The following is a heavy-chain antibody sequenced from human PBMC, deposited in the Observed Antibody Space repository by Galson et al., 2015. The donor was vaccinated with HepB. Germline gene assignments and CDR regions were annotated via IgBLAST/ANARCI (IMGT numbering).Heavy chain of an antibody. CDR1: GYTFTNYG. J-gene: IGHJ6*02. D-gene: IGHD2-15*01. CDR3: ARHYCSRGACYPLFYYYALDV. Sequence: SVKVSCKASGYTFTNYGITWVRKAPGQGLEWMGWISTYNANTNYGQNVQGRVTMTTDTSTNTAYMELRSLRSDDTALYYCARHYCSRGACYPLFYYYALDVWGQGTTVTVS. CDR2: ISTYNANT. V-gene: IGHV1-18*01.